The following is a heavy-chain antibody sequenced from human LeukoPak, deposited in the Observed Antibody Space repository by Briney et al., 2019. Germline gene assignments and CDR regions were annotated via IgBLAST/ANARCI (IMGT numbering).Heavy chain of an antibody. CDR1: RFTLSSYW. CDR2: IDSDGSTT. Sequence: GGSLRLSCAVSRFTLSSYWMHWVRQAPGKGLVWVSRIDSDGSTTDYGDSVKGRFTISRDNANNTLYLQMNSLRAEDAGVYYCARGLTLLGYCSSTSCLMNYWGQGTLVTVSS. D-gene: IGHD2-2*01. J-gene: IGHJ4*02. CDR3: ARGLTLLGYCSSTSCLMNY. V-gene: IGHV3-74*01.